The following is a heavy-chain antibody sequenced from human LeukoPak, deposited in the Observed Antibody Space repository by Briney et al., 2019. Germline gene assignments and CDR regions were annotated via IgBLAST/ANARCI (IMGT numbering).Heavy chain of an antibody. CDR1: GGSISSSSYY. Sequence: PSETLSLTCTVSGGSISSSSYYWGWIRQPPGKGLEWIGSIYYSGSTYYNPSLKSRVTISVDTSKNQFSLKLSSVTAADTAVYYCARRIIKYYYGRVGYYFDYWGQGTLVTVSS. V-gene: IGHV4-39*01. J-gene: IGHJ4*02. D-gene: IGHD3-10*01. CDR2: IYYSGST. CDR3: ARRIIKYYYGRVGYYFDY.